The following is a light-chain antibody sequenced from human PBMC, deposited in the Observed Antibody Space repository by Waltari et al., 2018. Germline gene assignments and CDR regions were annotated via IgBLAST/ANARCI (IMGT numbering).Light chain of an antibody. CDR2: TAS. CDR3: QQDASTPYT. J-gene: IGKJ2*01. V-gene: IGKV1-39*01. Sequence: DIQMTQSPSPLSASVGDRVTIPCRASQSISGFLNWYQHKAGKAPKLLIYTASKVQTGVPSQFSGSGSGTNFTLTISSLQPEDFATYYCQQDASTPYTFGQGTKLEIK. CDR1: QSISGF.